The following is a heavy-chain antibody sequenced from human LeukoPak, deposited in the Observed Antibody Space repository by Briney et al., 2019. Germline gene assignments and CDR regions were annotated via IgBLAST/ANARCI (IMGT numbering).Heavy chain of an antibody. CDR2: MNPNSGNT. CDR1: GYTFSSHD. V-gene: IGHV1-8*01. CDR3: ALLFIAAVQGG. D-gene: IGHD6-13*01. Sequence: GASVKVSCKASGYTFSSHDINWVRQATGQGLEWMGWMNPNSGNTGYAQKFQGRVAMTRNTSISTAYMELSSLRSEDTAVYYCALLFIAAVQGGWGQGTLVTVSS. J-gene: IGHJ4*02.